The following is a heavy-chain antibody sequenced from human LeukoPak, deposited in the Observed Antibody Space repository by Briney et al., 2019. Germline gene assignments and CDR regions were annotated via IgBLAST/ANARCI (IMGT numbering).Heavy chain of an antibody. J-gene: IGHJ5*02. Sequence: PSETLSLTCTVSGGSISSGGYYWSWVRQHPGKGLEWIGYIYYSGSTYYNPSLKSRVTISVDTSKNQFSLKLSSVTAADTAVYYCARQVVTLFDPWGQGTLVTVSS. D-gene: IGHD3-22*01. CDR2: IYYSGST. CDR3: ARQVVTLFDP. V-gene: IGHV4-31*03. CDR1: GGSISSGGYY.